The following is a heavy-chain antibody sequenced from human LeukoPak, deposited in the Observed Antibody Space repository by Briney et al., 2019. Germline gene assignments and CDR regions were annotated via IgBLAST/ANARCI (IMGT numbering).Heavy chain of an antibody. V-gene: IGHV3-23*01. CDR2: ISGSGGST. Sequence: PGGSLRLSCAASGFTFSSYAMSWVRQAPGKGLEWVSAISGSGGSTYYADSVKGRFTISRDNSKNTLYLQMNSLRAEDTAVYYCAKGENYYGSGSPDYWGQGTLVTVSS. CDR3: AKGENYYGSGSPDY. CDR1: GFTFSSYA. D-gene: IGHD3-10*01. J-gene: IGHJ4*02.